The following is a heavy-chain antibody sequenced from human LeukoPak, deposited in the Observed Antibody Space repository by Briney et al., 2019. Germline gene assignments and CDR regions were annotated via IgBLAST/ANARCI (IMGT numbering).Heavy chain of an antibody. CDR1: GGSFGGYY. D-gene: IGHD3-22*01. J-gene: IGHJ4*02. CDR2: INRSGST. Sequence: SETLSLTCAVYGGSFGGYYWSWIRQPPGKGLEWIGEINRSGSTNYNPSIKSRVTMSGDTSRHQFSLNLSSVTAADTAVYYCARVSTTKYYYDSSGYYRFDYWGQGTLVTVSS. V-gene: IGHV4-34*01. CDR3: ARVSTTKYYYDSSGYYRFDY.